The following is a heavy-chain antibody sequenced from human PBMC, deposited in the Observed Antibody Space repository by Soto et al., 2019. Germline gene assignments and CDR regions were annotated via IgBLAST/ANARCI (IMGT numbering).Heavy chain of an antibody. CDR2: IYPGDSDA. J-gene: IGHJ4*02. Sequence: EVQLVQSGAEVKKPGESLKISCKASGYSFNTYWIGWVRQLPGKGLEWMGIIYPGDSDARYSPSFQGQVTISADKSFTTVYLQWNSLKASDTAIYYCARPGYYDSSGFFNFDYWGQGTLVTVSS. D-gene: IGHD3-22*01. V-gene: IGHV5-51*01. CDR3: ARPGYYDSSGFFNFDY. CDR1: GYSFNTYW.